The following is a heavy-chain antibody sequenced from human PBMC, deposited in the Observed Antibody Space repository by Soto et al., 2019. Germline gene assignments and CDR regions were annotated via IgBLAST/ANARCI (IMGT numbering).Heavy chain of an antibody. V-gene: IGHV1-2*02. CDR2: INPNSGGT. CDR3: ARAVGVLRYFDWLPYYYYGMDV. CDR1: GYTFTGYY. Sequence: QVQLVQSGAEVKKPGASVKVSCKASGYTFTGYYMHWVRQAPGQGLEWMGWINPNSGGTNYAQKFQGRVTMTRDTSISTAYMELSRLRSDDTAVYYCARAVGVLRYFDWLPYYYYGMDVWGQGTTVTVSS. J-gene: IGHJ6*02. D-gene: IGHD3-9*01.